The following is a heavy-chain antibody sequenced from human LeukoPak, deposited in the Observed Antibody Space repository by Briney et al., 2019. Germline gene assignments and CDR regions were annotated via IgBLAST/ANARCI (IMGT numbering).Heavy chain of an antibody. CDR1: GGSFSGYY. J-gene: IGHJ4*02. Sequence: SETLSLTCAVYGGSFSGYYWSWIRQPPGKGLEWIGEINHSGSTNYNPSLKSRVTISVDTSKNQFSLKLSSVTAADTAVYYCARGLRGPPGRDFDYWGQGTLVTVSS. V-gene: IGHV4-34*01. CDR2: INHSGST. D-gene: IGHD3-10*01. CDR3: ARGLRGPPGRDFDY.